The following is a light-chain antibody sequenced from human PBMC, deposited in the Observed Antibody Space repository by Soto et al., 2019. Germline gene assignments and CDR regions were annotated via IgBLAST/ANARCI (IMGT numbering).Light chain of an antibody. CDR3: QQRSNWLT. Sequence: EIVLTQSPATLSLSPGERATLSCRASQSVSSYFAWYQQKPGQGPRLLIYDASNRATGIPARFSGSGSGTDFTLTSSRLEPEDFAVYYCQQRSNWLTFGGGTKVEIK. J-gene: IGKJ4*01. CDR1: QSVSSY. V-gene: IGKV3-11*01. CDR2: DAS.